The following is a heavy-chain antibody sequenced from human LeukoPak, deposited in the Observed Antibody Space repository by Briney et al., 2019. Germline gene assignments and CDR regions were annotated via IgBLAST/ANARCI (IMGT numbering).Heavy chain of an antibody. J-gene: IGHJ5*02. CDR3: ARDLNHIRGITNWFDP. Sequence: GGSLRLSCAASGFTFSDYYMSWIRQAPGKGLEWVSDIRGSGDRTHYADSVKGRFTISRDSAKNSLYLQMNSLRAEDTAVYYCARDLNHIRGITNWFDPWGQGTLVTVSS. CDR2: IRGSGDRT. V-gene: IGHV3-11*01. CDR1: GFTFSDYY. D-gene: IGHD3-10*01.